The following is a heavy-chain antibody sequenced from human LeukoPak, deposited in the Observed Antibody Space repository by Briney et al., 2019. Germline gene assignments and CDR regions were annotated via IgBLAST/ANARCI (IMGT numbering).Heavy chain of an antibody. CDR2: IYYSGST. CDR1: GGSISSHY. D-gene: IGHD2-2*01. V-gene: IGHV4-59*11. J-gene: IGHJ6*03. CDR3: ARDSKSLYCSSTSCYESFYYMDV. Sequence: SETLSLTCTVSGGSISSHYWSWIRQPPGKGLELIGYIYYSGSTNYNPSLKSRVTISVDTSKNQFSLKLSSVTAADTAVYYCARDSKSLYCSSTSCYESFYYMDVWGKGTTVTVSS.